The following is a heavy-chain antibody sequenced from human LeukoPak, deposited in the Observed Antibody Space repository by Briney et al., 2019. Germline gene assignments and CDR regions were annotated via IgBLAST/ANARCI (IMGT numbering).Heavy chain of an antibody. CDR3: ARAGGYSGYGSFDY. D-gene: IGHD5-12*01. Sequence: SETLSLTCTVSGGSIDEYYWNWIRQPPGKGLEWIGYIYYSGNTNYNPSLKSRVTISVDTPKNQFSLKLSSVTAADTAVYYCARAGGYSGYGSFDYWGQGILVPVSS. CDR2: IYYSGNT. V-gene: IGHV4-59*01. J-gene: IGHJ4*02. CDR1: GGSIDEYY.